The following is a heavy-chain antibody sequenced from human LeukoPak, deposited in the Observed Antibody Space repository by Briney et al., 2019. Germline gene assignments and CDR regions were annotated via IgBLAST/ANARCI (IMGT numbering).Heavy chain of an antibody. Sequence: PGGSLRLSCSASGFTFSSYAMHWVRQAPGKGLEYVSAISSNGGSTYYADSVKGRFTISRDNSKNTLYLQMSSLRAEDTAVYYCAEEAAHQTFDYWGQGTLVTVSS. D-gene: IGHD6-13*01. J-gene: IGHJ4*02. CDR2: ISSNGGST. CDR1: GFTFSSYA. V-gene: IGHV3-64D*06. CDR3: AEEAAHQTFDY.